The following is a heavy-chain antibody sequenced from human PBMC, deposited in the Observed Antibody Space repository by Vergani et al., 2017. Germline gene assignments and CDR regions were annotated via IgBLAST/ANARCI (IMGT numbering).Heavy chain of an antibody. CDR2: ISAYNGDT. CDR1: GYTFTNYG. D-gene: IGHD4-17*01. Sequence: QVQLVQSGAEVKKPGASVKVSCKTSGYTFTNYGISWVRQAPGQGLEWMGWISAYNGDTKYAQKLQGRVTMTRDTSTSTGYMELRSLRSDDTAVYYCAREGPTTRGFWDYWGQGTLVTVSS. J-gene: IGHJ4*02. CDR3: AREGPTTRGFWDY. V-gene: IGHV1-18*01.